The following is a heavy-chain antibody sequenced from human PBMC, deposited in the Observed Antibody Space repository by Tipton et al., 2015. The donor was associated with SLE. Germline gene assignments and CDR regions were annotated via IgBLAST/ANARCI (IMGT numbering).Heavy chain of an antibody. Sequence: TLSLTCAVSGYSISSGYYWGWIRQPPGKGLEWIGSIYHSGSTYYNPSLKSRVTISVDTSKNQFSLKLSSVTAADTAVYYCARDGGIAASVNWFDPWGQGTLVTVSS. CDR1: GYSISSGYY. D-gene: IGHD6-13*01. V-gene: IGHV4-38-2*02. CDR3: ARDGGIAASVNWFDP. J-gene: IGHJ5*02. CDR2: IYHSGST.